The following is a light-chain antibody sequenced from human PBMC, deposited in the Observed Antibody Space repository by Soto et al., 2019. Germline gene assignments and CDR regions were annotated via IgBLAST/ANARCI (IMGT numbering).Light chain of an antibody. CDR2: DVS. CDR1: SSDVGGYNY. Sequence: QSALTQPASVSGSPGQSITISCTGTSSDVGGYNYVSWYQQHPGKAPKLMIYDVSNRPSGVSNRFSGSKSGNTASLTISGLQAEDEADYYCRSYTSSSSYVFATGTKVNVL. CDR3: RSYTSSSSYV. V-gene: IGLV2-14*01. J-gene: IGLJ1*01.